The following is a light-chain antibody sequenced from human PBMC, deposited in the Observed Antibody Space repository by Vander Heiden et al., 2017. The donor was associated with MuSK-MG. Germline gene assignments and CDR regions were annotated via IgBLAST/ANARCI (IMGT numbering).Light chain of an antibody. CDR1: QSIATH. V-gene: IGKV3-15*01. CDR2: GAS. J-gene: IGKJ1*01. CDR3: QQYHDWPRT. Sequence: EIVMTQSPATLSVSPGERAALSCRASQSIATHLAWYQQKPGQAPRLLIHGASTRATGLPARFSGSGSGTDFTLTISSLQSEDFAVYYCQQYHDWPRTFGQGTKVEIK.